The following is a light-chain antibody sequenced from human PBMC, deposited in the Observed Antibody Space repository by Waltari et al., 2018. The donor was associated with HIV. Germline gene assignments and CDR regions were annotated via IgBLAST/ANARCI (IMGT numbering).Light chain of an antibody. CDR3: STWQDGLNGVL. Sequence: QSVLTQPPSASGTFGQRVAISCSGSSSNIGDNTVNWYQQVPGAAPKLLIYNDEQRPSGVPDRSSGSKSGTSASLAINGLQSEDEGTYYCSTWQDGLNGVLFGGGTELAVL. CDR1: SSNIGDNT. CDR2: NDE. V-gene: IGLV1-44*01. J-gene: IGLJ2*01.